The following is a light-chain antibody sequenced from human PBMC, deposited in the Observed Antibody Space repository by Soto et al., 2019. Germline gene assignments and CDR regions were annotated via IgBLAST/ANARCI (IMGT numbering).Light chain of an antibody. J-gene: IGLJ3*02. V-gene: IGLV1-40*01. CDR1: SSNIGADYD. CDR3: QSYDSSLSGWL. Sequence: QSVLTQPPSVSGAPGQRVTIYCTGSSSNIGADYDIHWYQHLPGTAPKLLIYANINRPSGVPDRFSGSKSGTSASLAITDLQAEDEADYYCQSYDSSLSGWLFGGGTKLTVL. CDR2: ANI.